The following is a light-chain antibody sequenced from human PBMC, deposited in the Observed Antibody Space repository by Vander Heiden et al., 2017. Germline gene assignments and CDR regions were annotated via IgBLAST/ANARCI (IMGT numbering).Light chain of an antibody. CDR3: SSYTSSTTVV. J-gene: IGLJ3*02. CDR2: DVS. Sequence: QSALTQPASVSGSPGQSITISCTGTSSDIGTYNFVSWYQQHPGQAPKLMIYDVSDRPSGVSDRFSGSKSGNTASLTISGLQAEDEADYYCSSYTSSTTVVFGGGTTLTVL. CDR1: SSDIGTYNF. V-gene: IGLV2-14*03.